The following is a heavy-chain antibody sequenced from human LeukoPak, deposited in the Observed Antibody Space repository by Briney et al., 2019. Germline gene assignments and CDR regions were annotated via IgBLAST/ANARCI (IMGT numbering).Heavy chain of an antibody. CDR1: GFTFTSSA. CDR3: AARDSANRNYFDY. V-gene: IGHV1-58*01. J-gene: IGHJ4*02. CDR2: IVVGSGNA. Sequence: SVKVSCKASGFTFTSSAVQWVRQARGQRLEWIGWIVVGSGNANYAQKFQERVTITRDMSTSTAYMELSSLRSEDTAVYYCAARDSANRNYFDYWGQGTLVTVSS. D-gene: IGHD1-14*01.